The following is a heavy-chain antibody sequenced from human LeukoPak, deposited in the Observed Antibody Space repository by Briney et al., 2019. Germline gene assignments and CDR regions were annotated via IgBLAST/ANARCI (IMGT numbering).Heavy chain of an antibody. CDR2: IYTSGST. V-gene: IGHV4-4*07. J-gene: IGHJ4*02. D-gene: IGHD6-13*01. CDR1: GGSISSYY. Sequence: SETLSLTCTVSGGSISSYYWSWIRQPAGKGLEWIGRIYTSGSTNYNPSLKSRVTISVDTSKNQFSLKLSSVTAADTAVYYCARIAAAGTRGITPFDYWGQGTLVTVSS. CDR3: ARIAAAGTRGITPFDY.